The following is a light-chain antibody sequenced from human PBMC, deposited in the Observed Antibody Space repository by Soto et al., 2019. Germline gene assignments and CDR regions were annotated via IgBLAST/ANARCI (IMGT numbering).Light chain of an antibody. CDR1: QNISMW. Sequence: EIQMTQSPSTLSASVGDRVTITCRASQNISMWLAWYQQKPGKAPTILISKGSSLESGVPSRFTGSGSGTEFPLTISSLLPDDFATDYCHQYVTYLWTFGRGTKVEIK. J-gene: IGKJ1*01. CDR3: HQYVTYLWT. CDR2: KGS. V-gene: IGKV1-5*03.